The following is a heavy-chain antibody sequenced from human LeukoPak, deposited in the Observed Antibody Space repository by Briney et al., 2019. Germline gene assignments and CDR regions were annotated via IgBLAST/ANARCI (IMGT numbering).Heavy chain of an antibody. CDR1: GGSMYSYD. V-gene: IGHV4-59*01. J-gene: IGHJ3*02. D-gene: IGHD3-22*01. CDR3: ASLLDYDNSGEPDTFDI. CDR2: IYYNGRT. Sequence: SETLSLTCSLSGGSMYSYDLSWIRQPPGKGLEWISFIYYNGRTKYNPSLQSRGTITLDTSKNHFSLQLRSVTAADTAMYYCASLLDYDNSGEPDTFDIWGQGTMVTVSS.